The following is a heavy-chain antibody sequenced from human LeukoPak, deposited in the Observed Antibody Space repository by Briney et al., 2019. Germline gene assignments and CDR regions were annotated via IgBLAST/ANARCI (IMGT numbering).Heavy chain of an antibody. CDR2: INSNGGIT. CDR1: GFTFSSCA. Sequence: GGSLRLSCSASGFTFSSCAMHWVRQAPGKGLEYVSAINSNGGITFYADSMKGRFTISRDDSKNTLYLQMSSLRAEDTAIYYCVKGVAARLDYWGQGTLVTVSS. D-gene: IGHD6-6*01. V-gene: IGHV3-64D*09. J-gene: IGHJ4*02. CDR3: VKGVAARLDY.